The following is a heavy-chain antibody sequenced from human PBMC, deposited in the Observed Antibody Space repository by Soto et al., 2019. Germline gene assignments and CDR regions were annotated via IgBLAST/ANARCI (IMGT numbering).Heavy chain of an antibody. CDR1: GNTFTNNY. D-gene: IGHD2-21*02. J-gene: IGHJ6*02. CDR2: INPDGGRT. CDR3: ASQGDEKRPYYYCGMDV. Sequence: QVQLVQSGAEVKKPGASVKVSCKASGNTFTNNYIHWVRQAPGQGLEWMGVINPDGGRTTYVQKFQGRIIMTGDTSTRIVSMELSSLRSEDTAVYYCASQGDEKRPYYYCGMDVWGQGTTVTVSS. V-gene: IGHV1-46*03.